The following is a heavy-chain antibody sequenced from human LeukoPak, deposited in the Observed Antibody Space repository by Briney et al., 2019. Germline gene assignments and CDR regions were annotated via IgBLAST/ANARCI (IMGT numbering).Heavy chain of an antibody. V-gene: IGHV4-31*11. CDR1: GGSISSGGSF. CDR3: ARDMGRDGYISGALHI. Sequence: PSETLSLTCAVSGGSISSGGSFWSWIRQLPGKGLEWFGSIFYSGSTYYNPSLKSRLSISVDTSKNQFSLKLSSVTAADTAVYFCARDMGRDGYISGALHIWGQGTVVTVSS. CDR2: IFYSGST. D-gene: IGHD5-24*01. J-gene: IGHJ3*02.